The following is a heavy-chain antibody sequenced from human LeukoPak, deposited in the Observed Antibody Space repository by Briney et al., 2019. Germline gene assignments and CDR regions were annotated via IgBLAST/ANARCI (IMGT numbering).Heavy chain of an antibody. CDR2: IKQDGSEK. CDR1: GFTFSSYW. V-gene: IGHV3-7*01. Sequence: GGSLRLSCAASGFTFSSYWMSWVRQAPGKGLEWVANIKQDGSEKYYVDSVKGRFTISRDNAKNSLYLQMNSLRAEDTAVYYCAREYGSGSYYWFDPWGQGTLVTVSS. J-gene: IGHJ5*02. CDR3: AREYGSGSYYWFDP. D-gene: IGHD3-10*01.